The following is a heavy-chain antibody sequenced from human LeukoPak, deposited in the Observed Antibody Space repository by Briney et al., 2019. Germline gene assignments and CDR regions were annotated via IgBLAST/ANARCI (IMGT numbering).Heavy chain of an antibody. J-gene: IGHJ4*02. CDR1: GFTFDDYA. CDR2: IHYDSTTE. V-gene: IGHV3-30*02. D-gene: IGHD3-22*01. CDR3: ARESMHYYDSSGYYSLDY. Sequence: GGSLRLSCAASGFTFDDYAMHWVRQAPGKGLEWVAYIHYDSTTEDYADSVQGRFTISRDNSKNSLYLQMNSLRAEETAVYYCARESMHYYDSSGYYSLDYWGQGTLVTVSS.